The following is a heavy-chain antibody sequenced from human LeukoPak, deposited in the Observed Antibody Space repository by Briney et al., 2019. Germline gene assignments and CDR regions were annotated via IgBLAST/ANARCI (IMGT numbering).Heavy chain of an antibody. CDR2: ISAYNGNT. CDR1: GGTFSSYA. V-gene: IGHV1-18*01. J-gene: IGHJ6*02. CDR3: ARDLIAAADSYYYYYGMDV. D-gene: IGHD6-13*01. Sequence: EASVKVSCKASGGTFSSYAISWVRQAPGQGLEWMGWISAYNGNTNYAQKLQGRVTMTTDTSTSTAYMELRSLRSDDTAVYYCARDLIAAADSYYYYYGMDVWGQGTTVTVSS.